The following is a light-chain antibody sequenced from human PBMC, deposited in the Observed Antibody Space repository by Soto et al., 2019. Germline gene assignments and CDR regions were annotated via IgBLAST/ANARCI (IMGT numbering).Light chain of an antibody. CDR3: QRANSFTIT. V-gene: IGKV1-12*01. CDR1: KGIRSW. CDR2: DGS. J-gene: IGKJ5*01. Sequence: DIQITQSPSSVSGSVGDRVTITCPASKGIRSWLAWYKKKPGKARKLMIYDGSSLQSGVPSRFSVSLSGKDFNLTLRSLQPEEWATDDCQRANSFTITVCHMTRLEIK.